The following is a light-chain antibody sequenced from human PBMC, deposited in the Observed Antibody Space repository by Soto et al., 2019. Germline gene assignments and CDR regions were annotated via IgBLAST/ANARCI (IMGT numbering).Light chain of an antibody. CDR3: QQYASSPPT. CDR1: QSVGRNF. J-gene: IGKJ4*01. V-gene: IGKV3-20*01. CDR2: GAS. Sequence: EIVLTQSPGTLSLSPGERATLSCRASQSVGRNFLAWYQQQSGQAPRLLIPGASSRAAGIPDRFSGSGSGTDFILTISRLEPEDCAVYYCQQYASSPPTFGGGTKVE.